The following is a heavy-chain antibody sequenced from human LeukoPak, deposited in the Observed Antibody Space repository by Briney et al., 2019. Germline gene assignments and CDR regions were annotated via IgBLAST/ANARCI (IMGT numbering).Heavy chain of an antibody. V-gene: IGHV3-23*01. CDR3: AKEGGDWNCRTYYYYGMDV. CDR1: GFTFSSYA. CDR2: ISGSGGST. J-gene: IGHJ6*02. Sequence: GGSLRLSCAASGFTFSSYAMSWVRQAPGKGLEWVSAISGSGGSTYYADSVKGRFTISRDNSKNTLYLQMNSLRAEDTAVYYCAKEGGDWNCRTYYYYGMDVWGQGTTVTVSS. D-gene: IGHD1-7*01.